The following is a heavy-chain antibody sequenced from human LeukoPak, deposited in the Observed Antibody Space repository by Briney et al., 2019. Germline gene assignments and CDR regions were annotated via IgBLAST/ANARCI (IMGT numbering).Heavy chain of an antibody. CDR1: GGSISSSSYY. CDR2: IYYSGST. CDR3: ARDVTVSYYYYYMDV. Sequence: PSETLSLTCTVSGGSISSSSYYWGWIRQPPGKGLEWIGSIYYSGSTYYNPSLKSRVTISVDTSKNQFSLKLSSVTAADTAVYYCARDVTVSYYYYYMDVWGKGTTVTVSS. V-gene: IGHV4-39*07. D-gene: IGHD4-11*01. J-gene: IGHJ6*03.